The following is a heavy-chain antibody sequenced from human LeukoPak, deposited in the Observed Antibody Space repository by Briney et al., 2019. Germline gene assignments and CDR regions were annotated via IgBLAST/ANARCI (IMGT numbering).Heavy chain of an antibody. J-gene: IGHJ6*04. Sequence: GGSLRLSCAASGFTFSNAWMSWVRQAPGKGLEWVGRIKSKTDGGTTDYAAPVKGRLTISRDNTKNSLYLQMNSLRAEDTAVYYCARDRIHFRTDVWGKGTMVTVSS. CDR1: GFTFSNAW. CDR2: IKSKTDGGTT. V-gene: IGHV3-15*01. CDR3: ARDRIHFRTDV. D-gene: IGHD2-21*01.